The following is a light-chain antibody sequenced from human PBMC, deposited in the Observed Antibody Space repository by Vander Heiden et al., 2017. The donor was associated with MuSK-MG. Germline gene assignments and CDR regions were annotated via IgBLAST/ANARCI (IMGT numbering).Light chain of an antibody. Sequence: SYVLTQPPSVSVAPGQTARITCGGNNIGSKSVHWYQQKPGQAPVLVGYEDSDRPPGIPERFSGSNSGNTATLTISRVEAGDEADYYCQVWDSSSDHRVVFGGGTKLTGL. J-gene: IGLJ2*01. V-gene: IGLV3-21*02. CDR3: QVWDSSSDHRVV. CDR1: NIGSKS. CDR2: EDS.